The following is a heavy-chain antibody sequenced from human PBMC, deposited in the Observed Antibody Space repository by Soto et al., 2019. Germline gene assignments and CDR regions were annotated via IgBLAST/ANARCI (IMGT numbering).Heavy chain of an antibody. D-gene: IGHD1-1*01. J-gene: IGHJ4*02. Sequence: GGSLRLSGAASGPIFSDVCMTWVRQAPGKGLEWVGRIKTRPDDGTIDYAAPVRGRFTISRDDSKNTLYLQMTSLTPDDTGVYYCTTSNLGVDFWGPGTLVTVSS. V-gene: IGHV3-15*01. CDR2: IKTRPDDGTI. CDR3: TTSNLGVDF. CDR1: GPIFSDVC.